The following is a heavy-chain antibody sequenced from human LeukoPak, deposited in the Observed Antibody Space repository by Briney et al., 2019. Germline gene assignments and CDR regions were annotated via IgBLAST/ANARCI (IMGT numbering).Heavy chain of an antibody. J-gene: IGHJ4*02. CDR1: GYTFTSYD. CDR3: ARAAVPNSALIAVRRFFDY. CDR2: MNPNTGNT. Sequence: EASVKVSCKASGYTFTSYDINWVRQATGQGLEWMGWMNPNTGNTGSAQKFQGRVTMTGDTSISTAYMELSSLRSEDTAVYYCARAAVPNSALIAVRRFFDYWGRGTLVTVSS. V-gene: IGHV1-8*01. D-gene: IGHD6-6*01.